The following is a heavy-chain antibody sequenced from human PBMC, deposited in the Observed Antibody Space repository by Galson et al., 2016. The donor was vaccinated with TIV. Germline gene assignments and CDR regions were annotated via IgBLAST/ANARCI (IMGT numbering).Heavy chain of an antibody. V-gene: IGHV1-69-2*01. D-gene: IGHD2-8*01. CDR1: GYNFTDYY. CDR3: TTVRLRGSGGLDF. CDR2: VDPEDGQT. Sequence: VKVSCKVSGYNFTDYYLHWMQQAPGKGFEWMGHVDPEDGQTKYAPKFQGRVTMTADTSTDTAYMELTSLRSEDTAIYYCTTVRLRGSGGLDFWGPGTTVIVSS. J-gene: IGHJ6*02.